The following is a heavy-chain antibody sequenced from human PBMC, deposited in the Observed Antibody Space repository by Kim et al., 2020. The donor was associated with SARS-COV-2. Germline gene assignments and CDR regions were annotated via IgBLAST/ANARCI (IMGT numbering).Heavy chain of an antibody. CDR2: IIPIFGTA. Sequence: SVKVSCKASGGTFSSYAISWVRQAPGQGLEWMGGIIPIFGTANYAQKFQGRVTITADESTSTAYMELSSLRSEDTALYYCARERLYDYAWGRYRPPPMDVWGPGTTVTVSS. D-gene: IGHD3-16*02. V-gene: IGHV1-69*13. J-gene: IGHJ6*02. CDR3: ARERLYDYAWGRYRPPPMDV. CDR1: GGTFSSYA.